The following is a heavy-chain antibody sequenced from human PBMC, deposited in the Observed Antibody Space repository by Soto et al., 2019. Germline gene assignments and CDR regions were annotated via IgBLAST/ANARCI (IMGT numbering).Heavy chain of an antibody. D-gene: IGHD6-13*01. CDR3: ARRPSASAYIAAAGIPSSWYFDL. Sequence: PGESLKISCKGSGYSFTSYWIGWVRQMPGKGLEWMGIIYPGDSDTRYSPSFQGQVTISADKSISTAYLQWSSLKASDTAMYYCARRPSASAYIAAAGIPSSWYFDLWGRGTLVTVSS. J-gene: IGHJ2*01. CDR1: GYSFTSYW. CDR2: IYPGDSDT. V-gene: IGHV5-51*01.